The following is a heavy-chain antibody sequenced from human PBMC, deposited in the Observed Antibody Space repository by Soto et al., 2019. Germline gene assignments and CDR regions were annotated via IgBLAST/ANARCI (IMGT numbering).Heavy chain of an antibody. Sequence: EVQLVESGGRLVQPGGSLRLSCAASGFTVSSNYMSWVRQASGKGLEWVSDIYSGGSTYYADSVKGRFTISRDNSKNTRYLQMDSLRAEDTAVYYCARGGGEYGSGMNLDYWGQGTLVTVSS. CDR1: GFTVSSNY. J-gene: IGHJ4*02. V-gene: IGHV3-66*01. D-gene: IGHD3-10*01. CDR2: IYSGGST. CDR3: ARGGGEYGSGMNLDY.